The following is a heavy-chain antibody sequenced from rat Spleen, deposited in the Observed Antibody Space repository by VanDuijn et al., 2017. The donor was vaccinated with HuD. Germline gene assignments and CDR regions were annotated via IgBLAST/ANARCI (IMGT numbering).Heavy chain of an antibody. CDR2: ISYDGRST. J-gene: IGHJ2*01. D-gene: IGHD1-11*01. Sequence: EVQLVESGGGLVQPGRSLKLSCAASGFTFSNYGMAWVRQAPTKGLEWVATISYDGRSTYYPDSVKGRFTISRDDAKSTLYLQMNSLRSEDTATYYCARDHYGVSPFDYWGQGVMVTVSS. V-gene: IGHV5-29*01. CDR1: GFTFSNYG. CDR3: ARDHYGVSPFDY.